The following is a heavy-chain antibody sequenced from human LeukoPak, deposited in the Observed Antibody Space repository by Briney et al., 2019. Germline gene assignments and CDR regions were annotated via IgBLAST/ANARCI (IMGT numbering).Heavy chain of an antibody. D-gene: IGHD2-15*01. V-gene: IGHV1-46*01. CDR3: ARGLIVVVVAATQNWFDP. J-gene: IGHJ5*02. Sequence: ASVKVSCKAPGYTLTSYYMHWVRQAPGQGLEWMGIINPSGGSTSYAQKFQGRVTMTRDMSTSTVYMELSSLRSEDTAVYYCARGLIVVVVAATQNWFDPWGQGTLVTVSS. CDR2: INPSGGST. CDR1: GYTLTSYY.